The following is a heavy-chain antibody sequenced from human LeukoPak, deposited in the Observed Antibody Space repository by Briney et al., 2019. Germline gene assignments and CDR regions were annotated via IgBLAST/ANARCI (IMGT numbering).Heavy chain of an antibody. D-gene: IGHD1-26*01. J-gene: IGHJ4*02. CDR2: IYYSGST. CDR1: GGSISSHH. V-gene: IGHV4-59*08. Sequence: PSETLSLTCAVSGGSISSHHWSWIRQPPGKGLEWIGYIYYSGSTNYNPSLKSRVTISVDTSKNQFSLKLSSVTAADTAVYYCASGSYYFGLFDYWGQGTLVTVSS. CDR3: ASGSYYFGLFDY.